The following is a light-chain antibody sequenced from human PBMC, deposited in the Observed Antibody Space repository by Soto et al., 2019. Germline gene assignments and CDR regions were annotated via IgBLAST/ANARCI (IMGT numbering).Light chain of an antibody. Sequence: DIQMTQSPSPLSASVGDRVTITCRASEGIRNYLAWYQQKPGKPPKLLIYGASTLQSGVPSRFSATGSGTDFTRTISGLQPDDVATDYCQRYNVAPFTFGPGTKVDL. J-gene: IGKJ3*01. V-gene: IGKV1-27*01. CDR3: QRYNVAPFT. CDR1: EGIRNY. CDR2: GAS.